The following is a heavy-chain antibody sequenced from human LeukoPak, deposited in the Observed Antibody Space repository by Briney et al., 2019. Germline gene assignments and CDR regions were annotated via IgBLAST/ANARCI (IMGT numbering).Heavy chain of an antibody. V-gene: IGHV4-34*01. CDR2: INHSGST. Sequence: SETLSLTCAVYGGSFSGYYWSWIRQPPGKGLEWIGEINHSGSTNYNPSLKSRVTISVDTSKNQFSLKLSSVTAADTAVYYCAREPTYYDFWSGYYSVTGFDPWGQGTPVTVSS. CDR3: AREPTYYDFWSGYYSVTGFDP. J-gene: IGHJ5*02. D-gene: IGHD3-3*01. CDR1: GGSFSGYY.